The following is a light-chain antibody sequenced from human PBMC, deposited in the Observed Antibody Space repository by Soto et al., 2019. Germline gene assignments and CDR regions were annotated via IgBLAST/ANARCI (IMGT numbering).Light chain of an antibody. J-gene: IGKJ4*01. CDR3: QHRSNWPSLT. V-gene: IGKV3-11*01. CDR2: DAS. CDR1: QSVSSY. Sequence: EIVLTQSPATLSLSPGERATLSCRASQSVSSYLAWYQQKPCQAPRLLIYDASNRATGIPARFSGSGSGTDFTLTISSLEPEDFAVYYGQHRSNWPSLTFGGGTKVEIK.